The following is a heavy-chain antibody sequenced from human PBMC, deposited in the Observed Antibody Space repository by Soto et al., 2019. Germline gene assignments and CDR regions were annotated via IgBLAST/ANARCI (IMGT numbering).Heavy chain of an antibody. CDR3: MRGAPYNDFWSGYRPLSNCYYYMDV. CDR2: INHAGST. D-gene: IGHD3-3*01. Sequence: QVQLQQWGAGLLKPSETLSLTCAVFGGSFSGYYWRLIRQSPGKGLEWIGEINHAGSTTYNPALKKRATMSVEAAKKQFTLKLTSVIAAGTAAYYCMRGAPYNDFWSGYRPLSNCYYYMDVWGNGTTVIVSS. CDR1: GGSFSGYY. V-gene: IGHV4-34*01. J-gene: IGHJ6*03.